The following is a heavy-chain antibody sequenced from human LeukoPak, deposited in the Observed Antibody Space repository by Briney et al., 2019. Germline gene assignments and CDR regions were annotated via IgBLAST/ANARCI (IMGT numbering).Heavy chain of an antibody. CDR2: INWNGDST. CDR3: ARVSDILTGYRYPYFDY. J-gene: IGHJ4*02. CDR1: GFTFDDYG. Sequence: GGSLRLSCAASGFTFDDYGMTWVRQAPGKGLEWVSGINWNGDSTHYADSVKGRFTISRDNAKNSLYLQMNSLRAEDTAVYYCARVSDILTGYRYPYFDYWGQGTLVTVSS. D-gene: IGHD3-9*01. V-gene: IGHV3-20*04.